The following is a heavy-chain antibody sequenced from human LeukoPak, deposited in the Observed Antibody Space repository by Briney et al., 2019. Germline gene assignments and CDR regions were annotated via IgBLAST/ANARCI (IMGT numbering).Heavy chain of an antibody. J-gene: IGHJ6*02. V-gene: IGHV4-31*03. CDR3: GTTSREAAAGTAENYYYYGMDV. Sequence: SETLSLTCTVSGGSISSGGYYWSWIRQHPGKGLEWIGYIYYSGSTYYNPSLKSRVTISVDTSKNQFSLKLSSVTAADTAVYYCGTTSREAAAGTAENYYYYGMDVWGQGTTVTVSS. CDR2: IYYSGST. D-gene: IGHD6-13*01. CDR1: GGSISSGGYY.